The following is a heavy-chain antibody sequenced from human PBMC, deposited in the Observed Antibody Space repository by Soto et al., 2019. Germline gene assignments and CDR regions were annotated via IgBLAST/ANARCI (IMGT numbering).Heavy chain of an antibody. J-gene: IGHJ4*02. V-gene: IGHV3-11*06. D-gene: IGHD5-18*01. CDR2: ISSSSSYT. CDR3: ARDFGQLKDY. CDR1: RFTFSDYY. Sequence: PWGSRRRSCAASRFTFSDYYRSCSRQAPGKGLEWVSYISSSSSYTNYADSVKGRFTISRDNAKNSLYLQMNSLRAEDTAVYYCARDFGQLKDYWGQGTLVTVSS.